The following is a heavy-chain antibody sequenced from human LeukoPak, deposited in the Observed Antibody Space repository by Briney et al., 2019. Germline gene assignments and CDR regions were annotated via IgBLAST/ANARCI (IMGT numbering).Heavy chain of an antibody. Sequence: PSETLSLTCTVSGYSISSGYYWGWVRQHPGKGLEWIGSIYDSGSTYYNPSVKSRVTISVHTSKNQFSLKLSSVDAADASVYYCASSVTTDWFDPWGQGTLVTVSS. J-gene: IGHJ5*02. CDR1: GYSISSGYY. D-gene: IGHD4-11*01. V-gene: IGHV4-38-2*02. CDR3: ASSVTTDWFDP. CDR2: IYDSGST.